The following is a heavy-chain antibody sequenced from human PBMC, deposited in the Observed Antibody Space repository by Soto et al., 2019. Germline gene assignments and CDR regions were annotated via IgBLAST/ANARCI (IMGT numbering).Heavy chain of an antibody. Sequence: ASVKVSCKGFGYTFTSYGISWVRQAPGQGLEWMGWISAYNGKTNYAQNLQGRVTMTTDTSTTTAYMELRSLRSDDTAVIYCARDSNLDYDSSPTLRYFDLWGRGTLVTVSS. J-gene: IGHJ2*01. CDR1: GYTFTSYG. V-gene: IGHV1-18*01. CDR2: ISAYNGKT. CDR3: ARDSNLDYDSSPTLRYFDL. D-gene: IGHD3-22*01.